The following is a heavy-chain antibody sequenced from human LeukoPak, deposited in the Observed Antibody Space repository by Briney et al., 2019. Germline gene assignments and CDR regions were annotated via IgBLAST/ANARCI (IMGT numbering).Heavy chain of an antibody. D-gene: IGHD4-17*01. CDR3: ARHLSGDDI. J-gene: IGHJ3*02. V-gene: IGHV3-53*01. CDR2: IYSGGST. Sequence: PGGSLRLSCAASGFIVSSNYMSWVRQAPGKGLEWVSNIYSGGSTYYADSVKGRFTIPRDNSKNTLYLQMNSLRAEGTAVYYCARHLSGDDIWGQGTMVTVSS. CDR1: GFIVSSNY.